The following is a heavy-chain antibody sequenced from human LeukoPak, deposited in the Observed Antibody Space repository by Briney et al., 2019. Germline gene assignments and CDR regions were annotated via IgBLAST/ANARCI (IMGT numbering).Heavy chain of an antibody. CDR2: ISGSGGST. CDR3: AKDCLSGDYYYYGMDV. Sequence: GGSLRLSCAASGFTFSSYAMSWVRQAPGKGLEWVSAISGSGGSTYYADSVKGRFTISRDNSKNTLYLQMNSLRAEDTAVYYCAKDCLSGDYYYYGMDVWGQGTTVTVSS. V-gene: IGHV3-23*01. J-gene: IGHJ6*02. D-gene: IGHD4-17*01. CDR1: GFTFSSYA.